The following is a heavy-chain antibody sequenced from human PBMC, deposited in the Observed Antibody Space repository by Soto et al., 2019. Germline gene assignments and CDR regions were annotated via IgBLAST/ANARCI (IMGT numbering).Heavy chain of an antibody. D-gene: IGHD6-13*01. CDR1: GFTFSSYG. V-gene: IGHV3-30*03. CDR2: ISYDGSNK. CDR3: VRGYSSSYWFDP. Sequence: QVQLVESGGGVVQPGRSLRLSCAASGFTFSSYGMHWVRQAPGKGLEWVAVISYDGSNKYYADSVKGRFTISRDNSKNTLYLQMNSLRAEDTAVYYCVRGYSSSYWFDPWGQGTLVTVSS. J-gene: IGHJ5*02.